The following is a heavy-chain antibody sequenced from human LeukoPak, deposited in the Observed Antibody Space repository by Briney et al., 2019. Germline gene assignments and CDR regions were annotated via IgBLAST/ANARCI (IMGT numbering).Heavy chain of an antibody. D-gene: IGHD5-18*01. CDR1: GGTFSSYA. Sequence: ASVKVSCKASGGTFSSYAISWVRQAPGQGLEWMGRIIPIFGTANYAQKFQGRVTITTDESTSTTYMELSSLRSEDTAVYYCARDNDVDTAMVDYWGQGTLVTVSS. CDR2: IIPIFGTA. CDR3: ARDNDVDTAMVDY. J-gene: IGHJ4*02. V-gene: IGHV1-69*05.